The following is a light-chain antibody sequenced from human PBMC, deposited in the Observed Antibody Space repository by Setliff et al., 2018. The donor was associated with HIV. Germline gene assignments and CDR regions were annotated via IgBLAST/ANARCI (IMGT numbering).Light chain of an antibody. Sequence: QSALAQPASVSGSPGQSTTISCTGTSSDVGGYNYVSWYQHPPGKAPKLMIYDVTKRPSGVPDRFSGSKSGNTASLTISGLQSEDEADYYCCSYAGSYTSLYVFGTGTKVTVL. CDR1: SSDVGGYNY. CDR2: DVT. J-gene: IGLJ1*01. V-gene: IGLV2-11*01. CDR3: CSYAGSYTSLYV.